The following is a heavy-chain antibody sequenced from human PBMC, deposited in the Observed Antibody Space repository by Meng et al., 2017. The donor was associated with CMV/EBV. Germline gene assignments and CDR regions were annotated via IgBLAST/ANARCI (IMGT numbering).Heavy chain of an antibody. CDR2: INHSGST. CDR1: GGSFSGYY. Sequence: QFELQQWGAGLWKPSETLSIPGAVYGGSFSGYYWSWIRQPPGKGLEWIGEINHSGSTNYNPSLKSRVTISVDTSKNQFSLKLSSVTAADTAVYYCARGGNWFDPWGQGTLVTVSS. CDR3: ARGGNWFDP. J-gene: IGHJ5*02. V-gene: IGHV4-34*01.